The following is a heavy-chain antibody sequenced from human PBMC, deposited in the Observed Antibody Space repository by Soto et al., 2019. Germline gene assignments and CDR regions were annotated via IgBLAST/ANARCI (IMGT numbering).Heavy chain of an antibody. Sequence: TLSLTCTVSGGCINSGGYYWTWIRQHGVRGLESIGYIYYSGDTYYKPSLKSRLSISLDTSKNQFPLKLTSVTAADTAIYYWARFPSRARYFAMHVWGNGKAVTVSS. V-gene: IGHV4-31*02. CDR3: ARFPSRARYFAMHV. CDR1: GGCINSGGYY. D-gene: IGHD2-2*01. CDR2: IYYSGDT. J-gene: IGHJ6*04.